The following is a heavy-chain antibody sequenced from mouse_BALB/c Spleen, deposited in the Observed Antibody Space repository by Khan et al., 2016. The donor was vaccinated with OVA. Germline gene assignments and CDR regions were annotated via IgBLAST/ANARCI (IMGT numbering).Heavy chain of an antibody. J-gene: IGHJ3*01. CDR3: ARGGYGGFAY. V-gene: IGHV1-85*01. Sequence: QVQLQQSGAELVKPGASVKLSCKASGYTFTSYDINWVRQRPEQGLEWIGWMFPGGGSTKYNENFKGKATLTTDKSCRTAYMQISRLASEDSGAYFCARGGYGGFAYWGQGTLVTVSA. CDR2: MFPGGGST. D-gene: IGHD2-14*01. CDR1: GYTFTSYD.